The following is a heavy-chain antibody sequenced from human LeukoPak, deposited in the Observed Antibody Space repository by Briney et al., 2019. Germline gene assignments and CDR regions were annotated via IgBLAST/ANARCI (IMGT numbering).Heavy chain of an antibody. D-gene: IGHD5-18*01. CDR3: ATYRQIQVPFEF. CDR2: IFPSSVEI. J-gene: IGHJ4*02. V-gene: IGHV3-23*01. CDR1: GFTFSDFP. Sequence: GGSPRLSCAASGFTFSDFPMIWVRQAPGKGLEWVSTIFPSSVEIHYADSVKGRFTISRDNSRSTLSLQMDSLRAEDTATYYCATYRQIQVPFEFWGQGTLVTVSS.